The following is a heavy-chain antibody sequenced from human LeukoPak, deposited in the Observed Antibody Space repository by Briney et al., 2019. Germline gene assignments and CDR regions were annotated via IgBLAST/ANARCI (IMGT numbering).Heavy chain of an antibody. Sequence: GGSLRLSCAASGFTFSTYWMTWVRQAPGKGLEWVANIKEDGSEKYYVDSVKGRFTISRDNAKNSPYLQMNSLRAEDTAVYYCARALCIWGGDCHYFDYWGQGTLVTVSS. D-gene: IGHD2-21*01. V-gene: IGHV3-7*01. J-gene: IGHJ4*02. CDR2: IKEDGSEK. CDR3: ARALCIWGGDCHYFDY. CDR1: GFTFSTYW.